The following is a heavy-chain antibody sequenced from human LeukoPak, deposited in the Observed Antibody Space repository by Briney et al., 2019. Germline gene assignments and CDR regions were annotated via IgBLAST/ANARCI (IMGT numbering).Heavy chain of an antibody. CDR1: GFTFSSYG. V-gene: IGHV3-30*18. Sequence: HPGGSLRLSCAASGFTFSSYGMHWVRQAPGKGLEWVAVISYDGSNKYYADSVKGRFTISRDNSKNTLYLQVNSLRAEDTAVYYCAKDSYGGPFYYYYGMDVWGQGTTVTVSS. CDR3: AKDSYGGPFYYYYGMDV. CDR2: ISYDGSNK. D-gene: IGHD4-23*01. J-gene: IGHJ6*02.